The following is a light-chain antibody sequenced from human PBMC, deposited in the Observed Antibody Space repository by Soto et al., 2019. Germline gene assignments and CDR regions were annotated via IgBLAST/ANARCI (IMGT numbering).Light chain of an antibody. CDR1: QSVSSN. Sequence: MTQSPATLSVSPGERATLSCRASQSVSSNLAWYQQKPGQAPRLLMYGASTRATAIPARFSGSGSGTEFTLTISRLEPEDFAVYYCQQYNNWPPTWTFGQGTKVDIK. CDR3: QQYNNWPPTWT. CDR2: GAS. J-gene: IGKJ1*01. V-gene: IGKV3-15*01.